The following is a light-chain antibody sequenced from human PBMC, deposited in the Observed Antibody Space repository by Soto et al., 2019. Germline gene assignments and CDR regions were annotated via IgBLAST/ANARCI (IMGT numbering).Light chain of an antibody. Sequence: NVLTQSPGTLSLSPGERATLSCRASQSLSGNYLAWYQQKPGQAPRVLIYRASIRATGISDRFSGSGSGTDFNLTISRLEHADFEVYYCQHSGASPCTFGQGAKVAIK. CDR2: RAS. CDR3: QHSGASPCT. CDR1: QSLSGNY. J-gene: IGKJ1*01. V-gene: IGKV3-20*01.